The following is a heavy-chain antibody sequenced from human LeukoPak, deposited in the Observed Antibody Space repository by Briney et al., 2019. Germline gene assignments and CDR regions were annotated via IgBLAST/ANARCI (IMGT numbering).Heavy chain of an antibody. CDR3: ARDMVVGATRPYDAFDI. CDR2: ISAYNGNT. Sequence: ASVTVSCKASGYTFTSYGISWVRQAPGQGLEWMGWISAYNGNTNYAQKLQGRVTMTTDTSTSTAYMELRSLRSDDTAVYYCARDMVVGATRPYDAFDIWGQGTMVTVSS. CDR1: GYTFTSYG. D-gene: IGHD1-26*01. V-gene: IGHV1-18*01. J-gene: IGHJ3*02.